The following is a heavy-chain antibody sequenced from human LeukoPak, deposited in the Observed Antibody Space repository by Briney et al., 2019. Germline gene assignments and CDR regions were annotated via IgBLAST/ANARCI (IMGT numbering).Heavy chain of an antibody. CDR1: GYTFTTYD. V-gene: IGHV1-8*01. CDR3: ARGGVAAAGMSDYYYYYMDV. D-gene: IGHD6-13*01. Sequence: ASVKVSCKASGYTFTTYDINWVRQAPGQGLEWMGWMNSISGNTGYAQKFQGRVTMTRNTSISTAYMELSSLRSEDTAVYYCARGGVAAAGMSDYYYYYMDVWGKGTTVTVSS. J-gene: IGHJ6*03. CDR2: MNSISGNT.